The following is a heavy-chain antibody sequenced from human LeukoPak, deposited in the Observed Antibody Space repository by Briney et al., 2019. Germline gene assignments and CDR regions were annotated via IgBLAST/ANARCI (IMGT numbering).Heavy chain of an antibody. V-gene: IGHV1-69*13. J-gene: IGHJ6*02. Sequence: SVKVSCKASGGTFSSYAISWVRQAPGQGLEWMGGIIPIFGTANYAQKFQGRVTITADESTSTAYMELSSLRSEDTAVYYCARETGGAALHDYYYYGMDVWGQGTTVTVSS. D-gene: IGHD5-24*01. CDR2: IIPIFGTA. CDR1: GGTFSSYA. CDR3: ARETGGAALHDYYYYGMDV.